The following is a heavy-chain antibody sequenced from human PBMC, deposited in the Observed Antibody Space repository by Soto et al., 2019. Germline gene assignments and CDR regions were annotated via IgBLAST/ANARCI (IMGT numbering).Heavy chain of an antibody. CDR1: GFTFSNYA. J-gene: IGHJ4*01. CDR3: AKDWMWTATQLYVFDY. CDR2: ISYDGSNK. Sequence: GGSLRLSCAASGFTFSNYAMHWVRQAPGKGLEWVAVISYDGSNKYYADSVKGRFSISRDDSQNTLYLQMNSLRDEDTAVYYCAKDWMWTATQLYVFDYWGQGALVTVPS. V-gene: IGHV3-30*18. D-gene: IGHD1-26*01.